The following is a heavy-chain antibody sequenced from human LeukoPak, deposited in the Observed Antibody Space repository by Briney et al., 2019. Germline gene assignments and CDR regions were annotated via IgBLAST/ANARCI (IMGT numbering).Heavy chain of an antibody. CDR2: IIPIFGTA. CDR1: GGTFISYA. CDR3: ARDPPFWSGYLSDY. Sequence: SVKVSCKASGGTFISYAISWVRQAPGQGLEWMGRIIPIFGTANYAQKLQGRVTITTDESTSTAYMELSSLRSEDTAVYYCARDPPFWSGYLSDYWGQGTLVTVSS. J-gene: IGHJ4*02. D-gene: IGHD3-3*01. V-gene: IGHV1-69*05.